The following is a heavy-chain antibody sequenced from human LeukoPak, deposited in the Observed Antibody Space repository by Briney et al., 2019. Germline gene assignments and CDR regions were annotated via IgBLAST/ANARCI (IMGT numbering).Heavy chain of an antibody. J-gene: IGHJ4*02. V-gene: IGHV3-7*01. CDR2: INQDGREK. CDR3: ATDDYGPAGY. D-gene: IGHD4-17*01. CDR1: GFTFRHYW. Sequence: GGSLRLSCAASGFTFRHYWMSWVRQAPGKGLEWVANINQDGREKYYVDSVKGRFTIPRDNAKNSLYLQMNSLRVEDTAVYYCATDDYGPAGYGGQGTLVTVSS.